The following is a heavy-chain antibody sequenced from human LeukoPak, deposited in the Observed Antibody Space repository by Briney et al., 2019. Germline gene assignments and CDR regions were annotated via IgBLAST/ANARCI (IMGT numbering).Heavy chain of an antibody. Sequence: ASVKVSCKASGYTCTSDYMHWVRQAPGQGLEWMGIINPSGGSTSYAQKFQGRVTMTRDTSTSTVYMELSSLRSEDTAVYYCARSRRGQVGASDYWGQGTLVTVSS. CDR2: INPSGGST. V-gene: IGHV1-46*01. CDR1: GYTCTSDY. J-gene: IGHJ4*02. D-gene: IGHD1-26*01. CDR3: ARSRRGQVGASDY.